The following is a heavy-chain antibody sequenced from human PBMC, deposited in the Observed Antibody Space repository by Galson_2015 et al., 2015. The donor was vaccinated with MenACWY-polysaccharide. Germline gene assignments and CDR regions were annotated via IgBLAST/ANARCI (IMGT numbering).Heavy chain of an antibody. CDR3: ARLEGSGSRDFDY. V-gene: IGHV5-51*01. CDR2: IYPGDSDT. Sequence: LAWMGIIYPGDSDTRYSPSFQGQVTISADKSISTAYLQWSSLKASDTAMYYCARLEGSGSRDFDYWGQGTLVTVSS. D-gene: IGHD3-10*01. J-gene: IGHJ4*02.